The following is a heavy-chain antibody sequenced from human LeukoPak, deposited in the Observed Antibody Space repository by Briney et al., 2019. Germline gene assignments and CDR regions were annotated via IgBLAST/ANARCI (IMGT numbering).Heavy chain of an antibody. CDR1: GYTFTSYG. V-gene: IGHV1-18*01. CDR2: ISPYNGNT. D-gene: IGHD2-8*01. J-gene: IGHJ3*02. CDR3: LLTAPFDI. Sequence: ASVKVSCKASGYTFTSYGISWVRQAPGQGLEWMGWISPYNGNTNYAQKLQGRVTMTRDTSTGTAYMELRSLRSDDTAVYYCLLTAPFDIWGQGTMVTVSS.